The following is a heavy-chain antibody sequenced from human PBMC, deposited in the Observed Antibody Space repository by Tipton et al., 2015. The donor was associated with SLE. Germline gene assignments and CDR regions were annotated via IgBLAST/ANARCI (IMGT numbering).Heavy chain of an antibody. V-gene: IGHV4-59*12. CDR1: GGSISTYY. CDR2: IYYSGST. CDR3: ARLRSKVLIDY. Sequence: TLSLTCTVSGGSISTYYCAWIRQPPGKGLEWIGYIYYSGSTNFNPSLKSRVSMSVDTSKKQFSLQLRSVTAADTAVYYCARLRSKVLIDYWGQGTLVTVSS. D-gene: IGHD2-15*01. J-gene: IGHJ4*02.